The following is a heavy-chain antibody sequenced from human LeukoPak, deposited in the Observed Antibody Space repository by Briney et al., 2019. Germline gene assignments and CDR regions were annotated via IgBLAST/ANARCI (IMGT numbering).Heavy chain of an antibody. CDR3: ARDGLHTAHFDY. CDR1: GGSISSNNYY. D-gene: IGHD5-18*01. J-gene: IGHJ4*02. V-gene: IGHV4-39*02. Sequence: SETLSLTCTVSGGSISSNNYYWGWIRQPPGKGLEWIGNIYYSGSTYYNPSLKSRVTISVDTSKNQFSLKLSSVTAADTAVYYCARDGLHTAHFDYWGQGTLVTVSS. CDR2: IYYSGST.